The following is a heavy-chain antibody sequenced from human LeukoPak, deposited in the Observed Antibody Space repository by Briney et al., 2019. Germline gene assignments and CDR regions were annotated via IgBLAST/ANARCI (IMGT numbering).Heavy chain of an antibody. CDR3: AKFSYGDYVGNFDY. Sequence: PGGSLRLSCAASGFTFSSYAMSWVRQAPGKGLEWVSAISGSGGSTYYADSVEGRFTISRDNSKNTLYLQMNSLRAEDTAVYYCAKFSYGDYVGNFDYWGQGTLVTVSS. V-gene: IGHV3-23*01. CDR2: ISGSGGST. D-gene: IGHD4-17*01. J-gene: IGHJ4*02. CDR1: GFTFSSYA.